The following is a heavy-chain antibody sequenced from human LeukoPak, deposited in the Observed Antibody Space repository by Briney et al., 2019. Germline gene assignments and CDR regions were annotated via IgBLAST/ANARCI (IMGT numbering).Heavy chain of an antibody. CDR2: IYSGGST. Sequence: PGGSLRLSCAASGFTVSSNYMSWVRQAPGKGLEWVSVIYSGGSTYYADSVKGRFTISRDNAKNTVYLQMNSLRAEDTAVYYCARGKYGGYFIGYWGQGTLVTVSS. J-gene: IGHJ4*02. CDR1: GFTVSSNY. D-gene: IGHD5-12*01. CDR3: ARGKYGGYFIGY. V-gene: IGHV3-66*01.